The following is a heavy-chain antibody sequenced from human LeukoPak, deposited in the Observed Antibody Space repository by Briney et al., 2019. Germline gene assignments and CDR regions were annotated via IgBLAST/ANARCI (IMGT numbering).Heavy chain of an antibody. CDR1: GLIFRNYA. CDR3: AKDDSYCSSTTCYIDYFDF. J-gene: IGHJ4*02. CDR2: ITGSGAST. Sequence: QPGGSLRLSCTASGLIFRNYAMTWVRQAPRKGLEWVSSITGSGASTYYADSVKGRFTLSRDNSKNTLYLQMNSLRAEDTAVYFCAKDDSYCSSTTCYIDYFDFWGQGTLVTVSS. D-gene: IGHD2-2*02. V-gene: IGHV3-23*01.